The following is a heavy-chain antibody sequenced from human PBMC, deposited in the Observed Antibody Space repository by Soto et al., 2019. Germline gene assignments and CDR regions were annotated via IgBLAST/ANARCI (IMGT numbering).Heavy chain of an antibody. V-gene: IGHV3-30*18. CDR2: ISYDGSNK. Sequence: QVQLVESGGGVVQPGRSLRLSCAASGFTFSSYGMHWVRQAPGKGLEWVAVISYDGSNKYYADSVKGRFTISRDNSKNTLYLQMNSLRAEDTAVYYCAKALLVSYSSGWFGDYGMDVWGQGTTVTVSS. CDR1: GFTFSSYG. D-gene: IGHD6-19*01. J-gene: IGHJ6*02. CDR3: AKALLVSYSSGWFGDYGMDV.